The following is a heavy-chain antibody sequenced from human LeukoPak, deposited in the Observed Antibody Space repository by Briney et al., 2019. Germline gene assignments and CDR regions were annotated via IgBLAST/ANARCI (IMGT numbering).Heavy chain of an antibody. CDR3: VRRGDASSGWGDHDF. V-gene: IGHV3-23*01. J-gene: IGHJ4*02. Sequence: QTGGSLRLSCAASGFTFNRNTISWVRQAPGKGLGWVSTIGGSGDKTFYADSVKGRFTISRDNSKNMVHLQMNSLTGEDTALYYCVRRGDASSGWGDHDFWGQGALVTVSS. CDR1: GFTFNRNT. CDR2: IGGSGDKT. D-gene: IGHD6-19*01.